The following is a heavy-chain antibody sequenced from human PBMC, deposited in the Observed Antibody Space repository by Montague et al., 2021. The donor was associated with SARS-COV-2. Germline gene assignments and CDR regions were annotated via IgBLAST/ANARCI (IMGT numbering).Heavy chain of an antibody. D-gene: IGHD2-2*01. Sequence: TLSLTCSVSGISINSGGYYWSWLRQHPGKGLEWIGFIYYSGSTYYNPSLKSRVTISVDTSKNQFSLKLSPVTAADTAVYYCATVRLGYCSSTSCYGPHYDMDVLGQGTTVTVSS. CDR2: IYYSGST. CDR3: ATVRLGYCSSTSCYGPHYDMDV. CDR1: GISINSGGYY. J-gene: IGHJ6*02. V-gene: IGHV4-31*03.